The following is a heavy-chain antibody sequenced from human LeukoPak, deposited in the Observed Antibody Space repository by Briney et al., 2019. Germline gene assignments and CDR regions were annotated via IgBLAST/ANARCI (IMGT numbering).Heavy chain of an antibody. CDR1: GGSISSGSYY. Sequence: SQTLSLTCTVSGGSISSGSYYWSWIRQPPGKGLEWIGYIYYSGSTNYNPSLKSRVTISVDTSKNQFSLKLSSVTAADTAVYYCARGAKPDIVVVPAAMGARVYAFDIWGQGTMVTVSS. CDR3: ARGAKPDIVVVPAAMGARVYAFDI. CDR2: IYYSGST. D-gene: IGHD2-2*01. J-gene: IGHJ3*02. V-gene: IGHV4-61*01.